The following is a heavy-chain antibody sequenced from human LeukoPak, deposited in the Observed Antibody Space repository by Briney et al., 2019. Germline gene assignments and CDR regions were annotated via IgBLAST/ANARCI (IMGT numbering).Heavy chain of an antibody. D-gene: IGHD2-21*02. Sequence: GGSLRLSCAASGFIVSSHYLSWVRQAPGKGLEWVSVVYSGGTTYSPDSVKGRFTISRDNSKNTLYLQMNSLRAEDTAVYYCARGEVYCGGDCYGQWGQGTLVTVSS. CDR3: ARGEVYCGGDCYGQ. V-gene: IGHV3-53*01. CDR1: GFIVSSHY. CDR2: VYSGGTT. J-gene: IGHJ4*02.